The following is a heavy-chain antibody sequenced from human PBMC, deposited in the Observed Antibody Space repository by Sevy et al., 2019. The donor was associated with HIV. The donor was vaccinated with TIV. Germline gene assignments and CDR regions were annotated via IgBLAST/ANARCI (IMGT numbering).Heavy chain of an antibody. Sequence: ASVKVSCKASGGTFSSYAISWVRQAPGQGLEWMGGIIPIFGTANYAQKFQGRVTITADKSTSTAYMELSSLRSEDTAMYYCARANYDSSGYYYRYFDYWGQGTLVTVSS. CDR2: IIPIFGTA. D-gene: IGHD3-22*01. J-gene: IGHJ4*02. V-gene: IGHV1-69*06. CDR3: ARANYDSSGYYYRYFDY. CDR1: GGTFSSYA.